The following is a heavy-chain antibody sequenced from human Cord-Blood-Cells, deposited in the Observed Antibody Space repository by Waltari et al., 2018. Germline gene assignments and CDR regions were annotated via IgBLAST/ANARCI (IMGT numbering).Heavy chain of an antibody. V-gene: IGHV4-59*01. CDR3: ARGYCSSTSCERDYYYMDV. CDR2: IYYSGST. D-gene: IGHD2-2*01. Sequence: QVQLQESGPGLVKPSETLSLTCTVSGGSISSYYWSWIGQPPGKGLEWIGYIYYSGSTNYNPSLKSRVTISVDTSKNQFSLKLSSVTAADTAVYYCARGYCSSTSCERDYYYMDVWGKGTTVTVSS. J-gene: IGHJ6*03. CDR1: GGSISSYY.